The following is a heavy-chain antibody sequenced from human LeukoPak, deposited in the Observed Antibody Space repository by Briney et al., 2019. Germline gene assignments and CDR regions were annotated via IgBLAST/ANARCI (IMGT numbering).Heavy chain of an antibody. Sequence: GESLKISCKGSGYSFTSYWISWVRQMPGKGLEWMGRIDPSDSCTNYSPSFQGHVTISADKSISTAYLQWSSLKASDTAMYYCARGTPTGGSGSYYSFDYWGQGTLVTVSS. CDR3: ARGTPTGGSGSYYSFDY. CDR2: IDPSDSCT. V-gene: IGHV5-10-1*01. D-gene: IGHD3-10*01. J-gene: IGHJ4*02. CDR1: GYSFTSYW.